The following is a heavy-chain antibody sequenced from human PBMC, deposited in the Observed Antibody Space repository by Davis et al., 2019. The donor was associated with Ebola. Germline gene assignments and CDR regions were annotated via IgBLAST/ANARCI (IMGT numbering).Heavy chain of an antibody. V-gene: IGHV4-59*01. D-gene: IGHD4-23*01. J-gene: IGHJ4*02. CDR2: IYYSGST. Sequence: SETLSLTCTVSGGSISSYYWSWIRQPPGKGLEWIGYIYYSGSTNYNPSLKSRVTISVDTSKNQFSLKLSSVTAADTAVYYCARETYGGIFDYWGQGTLVTVSS. CDR1: GGSISSYY. CDR3: ARETYGGIFDY.